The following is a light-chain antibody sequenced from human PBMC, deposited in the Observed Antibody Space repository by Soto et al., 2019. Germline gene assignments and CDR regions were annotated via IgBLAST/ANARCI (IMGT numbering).Light chain of an antibody. V-gene: IGKV3-15*01. CDR1: QSISIN. CDR3: QQHNNWPPP. J-gene: IGKJ1*01. Sequence: EIVMTQSPATLSVSPGERVTLSCRASQSISINLAWYQRKPGQSPRLLFSGASTRATGVPVRFSGSGSGTEFTLSISSLQSEEFAVYLCQQHNNWPPPFGQGPKVDIK. CDR2: GAS.